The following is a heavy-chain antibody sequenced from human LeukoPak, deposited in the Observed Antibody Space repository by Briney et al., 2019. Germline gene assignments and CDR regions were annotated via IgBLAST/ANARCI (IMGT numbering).Heavy chain of an antibody. CDR1: GYTFTSYY. V-gene: IGHV1-46*01. D-gene: IGHD5-24*01. CDR3: ARALVEMATIVGASPPEPVDY. Sequence: ASVKVSCKASGYTFTSYYMHWVRQSPGQGLEWIGIINPSGGSTSYAQKFQGRVAMTRDTSTSTVYMELSSLRSEDTAVYYCARALVEMATIVGASPPEPVDYWGQGTLVTVSS. J-gene: IGHJ4*02. CDR2: INPSGGST.